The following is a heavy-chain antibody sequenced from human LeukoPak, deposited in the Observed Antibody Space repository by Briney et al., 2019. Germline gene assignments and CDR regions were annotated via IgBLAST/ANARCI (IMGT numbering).Heavy chain of an antibody. Sequence: ASVKVSCKASGYTFTSYDISWVRQAPGQGLEWMGWISTYNDNTHYAQKLQGRVTMTTDTSTSTVYMELKSLRSDDTAVYYCARDGLSYTNPNNWFDPWGQGTLVTVSS. V-gene: IGHV1-18*01. D-gene: IGHD2-2*02. CDR2: ISTYNDNT. CDR1: GYTFTSYD. CDR3: ARDGLSYTNPNNWFDP. J-gene: IGHJ5*02.